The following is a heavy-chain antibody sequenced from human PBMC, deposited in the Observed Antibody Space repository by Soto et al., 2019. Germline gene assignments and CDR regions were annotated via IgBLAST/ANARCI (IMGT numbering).Heavy chain of an antibody. V-gene: IGHV4-39*01. CDR1: GGSISRSSYY. CDR3: ARQLIVVVPAAMGGSNWFDP. CDR2: IYYSGST. Sequence: SETLSLTCTVSGGSISRSSYYWGWIRQPPGKGLEWIGSIYYSGSTYYNPSLKSRVTISVDTSKNQFSLKLSSVTAADTAVYYCARQLIVVVPAAMGGSNWFDPWGQGTLVTVS. D-gene: IGHD2-2*01. J-gene: IGHJ5*02.